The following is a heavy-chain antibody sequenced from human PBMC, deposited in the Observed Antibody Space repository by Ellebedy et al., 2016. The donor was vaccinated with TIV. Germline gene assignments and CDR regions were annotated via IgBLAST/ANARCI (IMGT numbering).Heavy chain of an antibody. Sequence: GGSLRLSCTASGFTFADYDMQWVRQVAGRGLEWVAGISWNSATIGYADSVKGRFTISRDNAKRSVDLEMNNLRSEDTALYYCGKVPWAGVGRIDDWGPGTQVTVTS. CDR3: GKVPWAGVGRIDD. CDR1: GFTFADYD. D-gene: IGHD3-10*01. V-gene: IGHV3-9*01. CDR2: ISWNSATI. J-gene: IGHJ4*02.